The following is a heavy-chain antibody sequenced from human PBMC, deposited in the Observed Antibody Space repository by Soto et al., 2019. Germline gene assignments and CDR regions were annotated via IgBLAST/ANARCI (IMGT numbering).Heavy chain of an antibody. CDR2: IYYSGST. J-gene: IGHJ3*02. CDR1: GGSISSGGYY. D-gene: IGHD2-2*01. V-gene: IGHV4-31*03. CDR3: ARSLSPYCSSTSCPSGAFDI. Sequence: QVQLQESGPGLVKPSQTLSLTCTVSGGSISSGGYYWSWIRQHPGKGLEWIGYIYYSGSTYYNPSLKTRVTLSVGTSKNQFSLKLSSVTAADTAVYYCARSLSPYCSSTSCPSGAFDIWGQGTMVTVSS.